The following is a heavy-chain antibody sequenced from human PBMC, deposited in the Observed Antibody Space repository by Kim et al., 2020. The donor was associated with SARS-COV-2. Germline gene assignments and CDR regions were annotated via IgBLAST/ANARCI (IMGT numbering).Heavy chain of an antibody. Sequence: GGSLRLSCSASGFTFSSYAMHWVRQAPGKGLEYVSAISSNGGSTYYADSVKGRFTISRDNSKNTLYLQMSSLRAEDTAVYYCVKSPRVGGWYVVSYYYYGMDVWGQGTTVTVSS. J-gene: IGHJ6*02. CDR1: GFTFSSYA. V-gene: IGHV3-64D*09. CDR3: VKSPRVGGWYVVSYYYYGMDV. D-gene: IGHD6-19*01. CDR2: ISSNGGST.